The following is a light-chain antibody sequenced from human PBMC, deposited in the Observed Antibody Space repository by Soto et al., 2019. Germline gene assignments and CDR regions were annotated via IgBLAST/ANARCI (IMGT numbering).Light chain of an antibody. Sequence: DIQMTQSPSTLSASVGDRVTITCPASQSISTWLAWYQQKPGKAPKLLIYDAASLQSGVPSRCSGSGSGTEFTLTISSLQPDDFATYYCQQYNSYSLTFGQGTKVDIK. J-gene: IGKJ1*01. CDR1: QSISTW. CDR3: QQYNSYSLT. V-gene: IGKV1-5*01. CDR2: DAA.